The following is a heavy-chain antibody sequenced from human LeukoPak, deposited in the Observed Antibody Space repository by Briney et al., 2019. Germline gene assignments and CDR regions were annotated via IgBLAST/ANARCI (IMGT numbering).Heavy chain of an antibody. CDR3: ARKDSTSWNFDY. V-gene: IGHV4-4*09. Sequence: SETLSLTCTVSGGSHSRYYWSWIRQPPGKGLEWIGCIYTNGNTNYNPSLNSRVTISVDTSKNQFSLKLSSVTAADTAVYYCARKDSTSWNFDYWGQGTLVTVSS. CDR2: IYTNGNT. J-gene: IGHJ4*02. D-gene: IGHD6-13*01. CDR1: GGSHSRYY.